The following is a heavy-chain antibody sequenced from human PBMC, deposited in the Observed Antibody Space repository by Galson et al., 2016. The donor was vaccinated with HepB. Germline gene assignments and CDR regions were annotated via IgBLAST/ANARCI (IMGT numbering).Heavy chain of an antibody. Sequence: SLRLSCAASGFTFSSYAMTWVRQAPGRGLEWVSTITGSGDSTYYADSVRGRFTISRDNSKNTLYLQMSSLRVEDTAVYYCAKEGDGRADYFDYWGQGTLVTVSS. CDR1: GFTFSSYA. CDR3: AKEGDGRADYFDY. J-gene: IGHJ4*02. CDR2: ITGSGDST. D-gene: IGHD3-16*01. V-gene: IGHV3-23*01.